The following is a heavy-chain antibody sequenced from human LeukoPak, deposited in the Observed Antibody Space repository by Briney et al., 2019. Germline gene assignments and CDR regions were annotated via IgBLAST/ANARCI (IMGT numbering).Heavy chain of an antibody. D-gene: IGHD2-2*01. Sequence: PSETLSLTCTVSGGSISSGGYYWSWIRQPPGKGLEWIGYIYYSGSTNYNPSLKSRVTISVDTSKNQFSLRLSSVTAADTAVYYCAREVAAAAMDFWGQGTLVTVSS. CDR3: AREVAAAAMDF. J-gene: IGHJ4*02. V-gene: IGHV4-61*08. CDR2: IYYSGST. CDR1: GGSISSGGYY.